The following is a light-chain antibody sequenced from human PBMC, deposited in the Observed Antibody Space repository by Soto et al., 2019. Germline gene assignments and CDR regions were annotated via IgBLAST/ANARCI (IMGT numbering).Light chain of an antibody. J-gene: IGKJ1*01. CDR2: DAP. V-gene: IGKV3-15*01. CDR3: QQYNNWLRT. CDR1: HSISTN. Sequence: EIVMTQSPATLSVSPGERATLSCRASHSISTNLAWYQQKPGQAPRLLIYDAPTRATGIPARFSGSGSGTEFTLTISSLQSEDFAVYYCQQYNNWLRTFGQGTKVDIK.